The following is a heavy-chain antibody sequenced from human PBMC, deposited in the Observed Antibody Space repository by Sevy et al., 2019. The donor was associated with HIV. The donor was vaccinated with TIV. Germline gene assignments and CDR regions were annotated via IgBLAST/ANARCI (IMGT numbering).Heavy chain of an antibody. D-gene: IGHD6-19*01. CDR3: ARGGGNGWYYFDY. V-gene: IGHV1-69*13. Sequence: ASVKVSCKASGGIFKTYGFSWVRQAPGQGPEWVGGIIPILGTTNYAQKFQDRVTISADEYTKTVHMELRNLRSEDTCVYYCARGGGNGWYYFDYWGQETLVTVSS. CDR1: GGIFKTYG. J-gene: IGHJ4*02. CDR2: IIPILGTT.